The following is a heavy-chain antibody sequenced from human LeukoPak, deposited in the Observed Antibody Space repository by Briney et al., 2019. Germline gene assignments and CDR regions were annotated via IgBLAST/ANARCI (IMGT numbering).Heavy chain of an antibody. CDR3: AKDISSSSSYFDY. D-gene: IGHD6-6*01. V-gene: IGHV3-30*18. J-gene: IGHJ4*02. CDR2: ISYDGSNE. Sequence: GGSLRLSCTASGFTFGDYAMSWVRQAPGKGLEWVAVISYDGSNECYADSVKGRFTISRDSSKNTLDLQMNSLRAEDTAVYYCAKDISSSSSYFDYWGQGTLVTVSS. CDR1: GFTFGDYA.